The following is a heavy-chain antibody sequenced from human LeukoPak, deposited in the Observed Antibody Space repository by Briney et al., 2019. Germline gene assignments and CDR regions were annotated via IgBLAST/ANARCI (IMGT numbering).Heavy chain of an antibody. D-gene: IGHD6-6*01. J-gene: IGHJ4*02. CDR3: ARSDSSSSFIWVDY. V-gene: IGHV4-39*01. CDR1: GGSISNSDYY. Sequence: PSETLSLTCTVSGGSISNSDYYWGWIRQPPGTGLEWIGTIYYSGSTYYNPSLKSRVTISLDTSRNQFSLKLKSVTAADTAVYYCARSDSSSSFIWVDYWGQGTLVTVSS. CDR2: IYYSGST.